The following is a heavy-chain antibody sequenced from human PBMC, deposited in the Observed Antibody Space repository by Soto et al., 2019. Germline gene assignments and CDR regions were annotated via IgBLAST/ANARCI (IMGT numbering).Heavy chain of an antibody. V-gene: IGHV4-38-2*02. CDR1: GYSINSGYY. Sequence: PSETLSLTCAVSGYSINSGYYWGWIRQPPGKGLEWIGSIFHSGTTYYNPSLKSRVTISVDTSKNQFSLTLDSVTAADTAVYYCARDTTYMVVPYYYYYGMDVWGQGTTVIVSS. D-gene: IGHD2-21*01. CDR2: IFHSGTT. J-gene: IGHJ6*02. CDR3: ARDTTYMVVPYYYYYGMDV.